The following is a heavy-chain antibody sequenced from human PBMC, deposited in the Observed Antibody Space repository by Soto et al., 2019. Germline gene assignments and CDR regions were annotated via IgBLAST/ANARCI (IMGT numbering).Heavy chain of an antibody. D-gene: IGHD2-15*01. CDR1: GFTFSSYG. V-gene: IGHV3-33*01. CDR2: IWYDGSNK. J-gene: IGHJ3*02. Sequence: QVQLVESGGGVVQPGRSLRLSCAASGFTFSSYGMHWVRQAPGKGLDWVAVIWYDGSNKYYADSVKGRFTISRDNSKNTLYLQMNSLRAEDTAVYYCARDAYCSGGSCPGDIWGKGTLVTVSS. CDR3: ARDAYCSGGSCPGDI.